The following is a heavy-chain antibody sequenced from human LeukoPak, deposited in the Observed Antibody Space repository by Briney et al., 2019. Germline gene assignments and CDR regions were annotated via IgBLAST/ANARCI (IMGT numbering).Heavy chain of an antibody. CDR3: WTSRSDRCDSSGYYAVDY. D-gene: IGHD3-22*01. V-gene: IGHV3-30*03. J-gene: IGHJ4*02. Sequence: PGRSLRLSCAASRYAFSSYGMHWVSQAPGKGLEWVAVISYDGSNKYYADSVKGRFTISRDNSKNTRYLQMYSLRAEDAAVYYVWTSRSDRCDSSGYYAVDYWGQGTLVTVSS. CDR2: ISYDGSNK. CDR1: RYAFSSYG.